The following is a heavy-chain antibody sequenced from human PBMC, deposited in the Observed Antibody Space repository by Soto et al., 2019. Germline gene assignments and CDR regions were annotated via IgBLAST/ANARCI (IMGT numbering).Heavy chain of an antibody. J-gene: IGHJ4*02. CDR2: IRNKANSYTT. Sequence: EVQLVESGGGLVQPGGSLRLSCAASGFTFSDHYMEWVRQAPGKGLEWVGRIRNKANSYTTEYGASVKGRFTISRDDSTHSLSLQMNSLKTEDTAVYYWASGWFGELKYFDYWGQGTLVTVSS. CDR3: ASGWFGELKYFDY. V-gene: IGHV3-72*01. CDR1: GFTFSDHY. D-gene: IGHD3-10*01.